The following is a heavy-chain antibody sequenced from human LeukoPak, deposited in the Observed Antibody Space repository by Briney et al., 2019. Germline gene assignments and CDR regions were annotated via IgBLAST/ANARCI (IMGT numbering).Heavy chain of an antibody. J-gene: IGHJ5*02. CDR2: IYYSGST. CDR1: GGSISSNY. CDR3: ARNRAYLNWFDP. V-gene: IGHV4-59*08. Sequence: SETLSLTCTVSGGSISSNYWSWIRQPPGKGLEWIGYIYYSGSTNYNPSLKSRVTISVDTSKNQFSLKLSSVTAADTAVYYCARNRAYLNWFDPWGQGTLVTVSS. D-gene: IGHD2/OR15-2a*01.